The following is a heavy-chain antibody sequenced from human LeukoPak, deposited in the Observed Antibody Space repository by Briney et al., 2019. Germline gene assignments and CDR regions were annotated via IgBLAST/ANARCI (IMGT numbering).Heavy chain of an antibody. CDR2: INHSGST. D-gene: IGHD6-13*01. J-gene: IGHJ5*02. Sequence: SETLSLTCAVYGGSFSGYYWSWIRQPPAKGLEWIGEINHSGSTNYNPSLKSRVTISVDTYKNQFSLKLSSATAADTAVYYCARLTRQQLVKYSWCDPWGQGSLVTVCS. CDR3: ARLTRQQLVKYSWCDP. CDR1: GGSFSGYY. V-gene: IGHV4-34*01.